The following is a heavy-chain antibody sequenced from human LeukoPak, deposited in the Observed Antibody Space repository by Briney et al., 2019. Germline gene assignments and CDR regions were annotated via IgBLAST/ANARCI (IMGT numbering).Heavy chain of an antibody. Sequence: LGESLKISCKGSGYSFTSYWIGWVRQMPGKGLEWMGIIYPGDSDTRYSPSFQGQVTISADKSISTAYLQWSSLKASDTAMYYCARRDCSGGSCYTQNWFVPWGQGTLVTVPS. CDR3: ARRDCSGGSCYTQNWFVP. V-gene: IGHV5-51*01. CDR1: GYSFTSYW. J-gene: IGHJ5*02. D-gene: IGHD2-15*01. CDR2: IYPGDSDT.